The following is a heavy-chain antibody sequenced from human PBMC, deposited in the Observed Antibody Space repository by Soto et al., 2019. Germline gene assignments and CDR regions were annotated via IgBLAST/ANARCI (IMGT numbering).Heavy chain of an antibody. CDR2: ISPGSRYP. CDR3: VRGGGGGLFDP. V-gene: IGHV3-11*06. D-gene: IGHD2-15*01. J-gene: IGHJ5*02. Sequence: QVQLVESGGGLVPPGGSLRLSCAGFGFTFGHSYMSWIRQAPGKGLEWLSYISPGSRYPAYADSVKGRFTISRDNAKRSLYLQMMSLTAEDTAIYYCVRGGGGGLFDPWGQGTMVTVSS. CDR1: GFTFGHSY.